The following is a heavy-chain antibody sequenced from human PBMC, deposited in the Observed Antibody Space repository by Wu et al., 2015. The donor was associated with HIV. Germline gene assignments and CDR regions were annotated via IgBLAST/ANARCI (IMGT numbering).Heavy chain of an antibody. J-gene: IGHJ4*02. CDR2: INPNSGGT. CDR1: GCTFTGYY. D-gene: IGHD3-10*01. V-gene: IGHV1-2*02. CDR3: AIRPYVGTMVRGATDY. Sequence: QVQLVQSGAEVKKPGASVKVSCKASGCTFTGYYMHWVRQAPGQGLEWMGWINPNSGGTNYAQKFQGRVTMTRDTSISTAYMELSRLRSDDTAVYYCAIRPYVGTMVRGATDYWGQGTLVTVSS.